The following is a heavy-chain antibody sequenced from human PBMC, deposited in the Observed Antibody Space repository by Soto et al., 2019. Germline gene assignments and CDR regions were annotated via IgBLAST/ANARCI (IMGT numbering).Heavy chain of an antibody. J-gene: IGHJ5*02. D-gene: IGHD3-3*01. CDR2: MSYDGTKQ. CDR1: GFTFSTYG. Sequence: GGSLRLSCAASGFTFSTYGMHWVRQAPGKGLEWVAAMSYDGTKQYYVDSVKGRFTISRDNSRNTLYLQMNSLRAEDTAVYYCARDSNEYDFWSGYYYQNNWFDPWGQGTLVTVSS. CDR3: ARDSNEYDFWSGYYYQNNWFDP. V-gene: IGHV3-30*03.